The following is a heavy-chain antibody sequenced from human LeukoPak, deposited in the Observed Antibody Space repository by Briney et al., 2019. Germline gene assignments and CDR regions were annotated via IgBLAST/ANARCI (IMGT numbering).Heavy chain of an antibody. V-gene: IGHV3-23*01. CDR3: ARRRGSYDGVDY. CDR2: ISGSGGST. D-gene: IGHD1-26*01. CDR1: GFTFSSYA. Sequence: GGSLRLSCAASGFTFSSYAMSWVRQAPGKGLEWVSAISGSGGSTYYADSVKGRFTISSDNSKNTLYLQMNSLRAEDTAVYYCARRRGSYDGVDYWGQGTLVTVSS. J-gene: IGHJ4*02.